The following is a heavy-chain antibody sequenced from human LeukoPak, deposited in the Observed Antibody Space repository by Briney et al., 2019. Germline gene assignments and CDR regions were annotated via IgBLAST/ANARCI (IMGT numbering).Heavy chain of an antibody. CDR1: GFTFSSYG. CDR3: AKRGLYYYDPPDP. D-gene: IGHD3-22*01. V-gene: IGHV3-23*01. CDR2: ISGSGVST. Sequence: GGSLRLSCAASGFTFSSYGMSWVRQAPGKGLEWVSAISGSGVSTYYADSVKGRFTISRDNSKNTLYLQMNSLRAEDTAVYYCAKRGLYYYDPPDPWGQGTLVTVSS. J-gene: IGHJ5*02.